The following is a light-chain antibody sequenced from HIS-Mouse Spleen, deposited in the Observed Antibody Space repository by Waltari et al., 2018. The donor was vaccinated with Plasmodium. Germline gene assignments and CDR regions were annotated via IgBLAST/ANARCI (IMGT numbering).Light chain of an antibody. J-gene: IGLJ1*01. CDR3: QVWDSSSDHYV. CDR1: NIGSKS. V-gene: IGLV3-21*02. Sequence: SYVLTQPPSVSVAPGQTARITCGGNNIGSKSVHWYQQKPGQAPVLFVYDDSDRPSGIPERFSGSNSGNTATLTSSRVEAGDEADYYCQVWDSSSDHYVFGTGTKVTVL. CDR2: DDS.